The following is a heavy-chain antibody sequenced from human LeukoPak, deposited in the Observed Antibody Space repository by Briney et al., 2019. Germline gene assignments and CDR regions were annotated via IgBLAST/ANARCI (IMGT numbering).Heavy chain of an antibody. J-gene: IGHJ3*02. CDR3: ARAFNDGFGI. CDR2: ITSSGSSM. V-gene: IGHV3-11*04. Sequence: GGSLRLSCAASGFTFRDYYMGWIRQAPGKGLEWVSYITSSGSSMYNADSVKGRFTISRDNARNSLHLQMNSLRAEDTAVYFCARAFNDGFGIWGQGTMVTVSS. CDR1: GFTFRDYY.